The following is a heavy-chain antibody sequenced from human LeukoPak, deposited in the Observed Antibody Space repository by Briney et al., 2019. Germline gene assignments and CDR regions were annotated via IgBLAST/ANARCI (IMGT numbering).Heavy chain of an antibody. CDR1: GFIFSRYW. CDR2: IKPDGSEK. V-gene: IGHV3-7*01. J-gene: IGHJ4*02. Sequence: PGGSLRLSCAASGFIFSRYWMSWVRQAPGKGLEWVAYIKPDGSEKYYVDSVKGRFTISRDNATNSLYLQMNSLRDDDTSVYYCTRDRVAGFWGQGTLVAVSS. CDR3: TRDRVAGF. D-gene: IGHD6-19*01.